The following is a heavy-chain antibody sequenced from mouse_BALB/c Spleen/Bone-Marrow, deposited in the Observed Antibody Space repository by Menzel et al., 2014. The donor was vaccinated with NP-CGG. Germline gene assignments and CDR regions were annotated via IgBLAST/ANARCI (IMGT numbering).Heavy chain of an antibody. CDR3: ARDVGYGNYFVY. J-gene: IGHJ3*01. V-gene: IGHV7-1*02. CDR1: GFTFSDLY. D-gene: IGHD2-10*02. CDR2: SRNKAKYYTT. Sequence: EVMLVESGGGLVQPGDSLRLSCATSGFTFSDLYMEWVRQPPGKRLEWIAASRNKAKYYTTEYSASVKGRLIVSRDTSQSVLYLQMNALRAEDTAIYYCARDVGYGNYFVYWGQGTLVTVSA.